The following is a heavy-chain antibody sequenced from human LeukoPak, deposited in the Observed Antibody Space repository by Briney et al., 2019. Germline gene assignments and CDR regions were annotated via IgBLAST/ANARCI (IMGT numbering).Heavy chain of an antibody. CDR2: VSAYNSNT. D-gene: IGHD1-26*01. V-gene: IGHV1-18*01. CDR1: GYTFTSYG. CDR3: AREEVGASSGYYGMDV. Sequence: ASVKVSCKTSGYTFTSYGISWVRQAPGQGLEWMGWVSAYNSNTNYARKLQGRVTMTTDTSTSTAYMALRSLRYDDTAVYYCAREEVGASSGYYGMDVWGQGTTVTVSS. J-gene: IGHJ6*02.